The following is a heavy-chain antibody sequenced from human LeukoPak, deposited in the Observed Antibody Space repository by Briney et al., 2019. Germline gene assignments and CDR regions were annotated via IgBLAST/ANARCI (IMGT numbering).Heavy chain of an antibody. CDR2: IYYSGST. V-gene: IGHV4-39*07. CDR1: GGSISSSSYY. D-gene: IGHD4-23*01. J-gene: IGHJ5*02. Sequence: SETLSLTCTVSGGSISSSSYYWGWIRQPPGKGLEWIGSIYYSGSTYYNPSLKSRVTISVDTSKNQFSLKLSSVAAADTAVYYCARDAVVMGVLDPCGQGTLVTVSS. CDR3: ARDAVVMGVLDP.